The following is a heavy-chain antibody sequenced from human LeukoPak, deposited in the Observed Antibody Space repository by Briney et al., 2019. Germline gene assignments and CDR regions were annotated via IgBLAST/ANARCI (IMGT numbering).Heavy chain of an antibody. CDR2: IYTSGST. CDR3: ARQVPSNWGSVDY. V-gene: IGHV4-4*09. Sequence: PSETLSLTCTVSGGSISSYYWSWIRQPPGKGLEWIGYIYTSGSTNYNPSLKSRVTISVDTSKNQFSLKLSSVTAADTAVYYCARQVPSNWGSVDYWGQGTLVTVP. D-gene: IGHD7-27*01. J-gene: IGHJ4*02. CDR1: GGSISSYY.